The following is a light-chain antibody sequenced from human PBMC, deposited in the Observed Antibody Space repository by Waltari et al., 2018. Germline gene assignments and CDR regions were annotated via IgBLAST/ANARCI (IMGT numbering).Light chain of an antibody. J-gene: IGLJ2*01. Sequence: QSALTQPASVSGSPGPSITISCTGTSSHVGKYNLVSWYQHHPGQAPKLIIYEGSQRPSRVSHRFAGSKSGNTASLTITGLQAEDEADYYCFSYAGRATGVFGGGTKLTVL. V-gene: IGLV2-23*01. CDR3: FSYAGRATGV. CDR1: SSHVGKYNL. CDR2: EGS.